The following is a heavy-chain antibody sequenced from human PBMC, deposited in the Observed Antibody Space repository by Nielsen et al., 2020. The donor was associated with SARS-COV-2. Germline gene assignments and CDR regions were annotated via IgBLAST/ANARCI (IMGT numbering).Heavy chain of an antibody. Sequence: GGSLRLSCAASGFTFSSYAMHWVRQAPGKGLEWVAVISYDGSNKYYADSVKGRFTISRDNSKNTLYLQMNSLRAEDTAVYYCAKDGGSTSYYYYYMDVWGKGTTVTVSS. CDR3: AKDGGSTSYYYYYMDV. CDR1: GFTFSSYA. CDR2: ISYDGSNK. V-gene: IGHV3-30-3*01. J-gene: IGHJ6*03. D-gene: IGHD2-2*01.